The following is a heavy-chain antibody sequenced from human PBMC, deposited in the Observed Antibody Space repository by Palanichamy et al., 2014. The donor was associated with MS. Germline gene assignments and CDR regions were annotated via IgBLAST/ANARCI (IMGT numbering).Heavy chain of an antibody. D-gene: IGHD3-3*01. CDR1: GGSVSSGNYY. V-gene: IGHV4-61*01. CDR2: IQNSGST. J-gene: IGHJ4*02. CDR3: AREATIFGILTLFDY. Sequence: PGLVKPSETLSLTCTVSGGSVSSGNYYWTWIRQSPGKGLEWIGYIQNSGSTNYNPSLKSRVTISVDTSKNQFSLKLNSMTAADTAVYYCAREATIFGILTLFDYWGQGTLVTVSS.